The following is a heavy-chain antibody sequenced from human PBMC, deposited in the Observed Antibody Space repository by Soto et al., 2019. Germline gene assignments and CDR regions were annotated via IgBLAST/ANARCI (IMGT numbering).Heavy chain of an antibody. Sequence: ITLEESGPTLVKPTETLTLTCTFSGFSLTTGVGVGWVRQPPGKALEWLALVYWDDDKHYTPSLMSRLTITKDISKGQVVLRVTNMDPVDSATYYCATLTADFWGPGTLVTVSS. V-gene: IGHV2-5*02. J-gene: IGHJ4*02. CDR3: ATLTADF. CDR1: GFSLTTGVG. CDR2: VYWDDDK.